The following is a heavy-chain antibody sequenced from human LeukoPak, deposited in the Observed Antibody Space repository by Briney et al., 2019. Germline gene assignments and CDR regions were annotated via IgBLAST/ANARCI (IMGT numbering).Heavy chain of an antibody. D-gene: IGHD2-8*01. CDR1: GDSISNFY. CDR3: ALAPNSNWFDF. Sequence: SETLSLTCTVSGDSISNFYWNWIRQSPGKGLEWIGNIHYSGSSVYNPSLKSRGTISIDTSRKQFFLKLSSVTAADTAVYSCALAPNSNWFDFWGPGTLVTVSS. V-gene: IGHV4-59*08. J-gene: IGHJ5*01. CDR2: IHYSGSS.